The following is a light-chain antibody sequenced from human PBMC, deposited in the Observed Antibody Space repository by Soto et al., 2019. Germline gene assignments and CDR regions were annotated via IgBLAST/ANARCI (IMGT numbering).Light chain of an antibody. CDR2: ATS. V-gene: IGKV1-39*01. CDR3: QQSYKMPS. CDR1: RNVSIY. Sequence: EIPLTQSPSSLAASVGDRLTLTCRASRNVSIYLNWYQHKPGKGPTLLIHATSNLQIGVPSRFSGSGSGTEFTLTISSLEPGDFGTYYCQQSYKMPSFGQGTRLVIK. J-gene: IGKJ5*01.